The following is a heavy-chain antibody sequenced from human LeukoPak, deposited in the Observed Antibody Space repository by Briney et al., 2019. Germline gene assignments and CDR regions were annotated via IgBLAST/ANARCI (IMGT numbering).Heavy chain of an antibody. Sequence: GSLRLSCAASEFTFSSYWMRWVRQPPGKGLEWIGSMYHGGSTYYNPSLRSRVTISIDTSKNHFSLKLSSVTAADTAVYYCARDGAGYCSTTSCRAGVDYWGQGTLVTVSS. CDR3: ARDGAGYCSTTSCRAGVDY. D-gene: IGHD2-2*01. J-gene: IGHJ4*02. CDR2: MYHGGST. V-gene: IGHV4-38-2*02. CDR1: EFTFSSYW.